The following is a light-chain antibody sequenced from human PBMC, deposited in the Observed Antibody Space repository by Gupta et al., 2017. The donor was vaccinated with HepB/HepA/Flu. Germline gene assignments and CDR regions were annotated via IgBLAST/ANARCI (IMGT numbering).Light chain of an antibody. CDR1: SGEVGDYNY. V-gene: IGLV2-14*03. CDR3: CSYRSSNTLFV. CDR2: DVS. Sequence: QSALPQPASVSGSPGQSITIPCTGISGEVGDYNYVYWYHKYPGKAPKVVIYDVSDRPSGVSYRFSGSKSGNAASLTISGLQAEDEADYYCCSYRSSNTLFVFGTGTKVTVL. J-gene: IGLJ1*01.